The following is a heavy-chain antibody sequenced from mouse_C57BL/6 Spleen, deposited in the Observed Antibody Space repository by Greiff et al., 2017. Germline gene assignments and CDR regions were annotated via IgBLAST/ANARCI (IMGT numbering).Heavy chain of an antibody. J-gene: IGHJ4*01. CDR3: TPHYYGSSYYAMDY. Sequence: EVMLVESGGGLVQPGGSMKLSCAASGFTFSDAWMDWVRQSPEQGLEWVVEIRNKANNPATYYAESVKGRFTISRDDSKSSVYLQMSSLRAEDTGIYYCTPHYYGSSYYAMDYWGQGTSVTVSS. V-gene: IGHV6-6*01. D-gene: IGHD1-1*01. CDR2: IRNKANNPAT. CDR1: GFTFSDAW.